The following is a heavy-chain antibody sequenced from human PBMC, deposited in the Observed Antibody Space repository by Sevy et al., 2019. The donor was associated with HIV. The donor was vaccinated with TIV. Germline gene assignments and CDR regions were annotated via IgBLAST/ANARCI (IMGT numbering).Heavy chain of an antibody. J-gene: IGHJ6*02. CDR2: IYPGDPNP. CDR1: GYSFSHYW. CDR3: ARRNGFEPYSYYAMDV. D-gene: IGHD5-12*01. Sequence: KRGESLKISCEGSGYSFSHYWIAWVRQMPEKGLEWMGIIYPGDPNPTYSPSFQGQVTISADKSTNIAYPQWSRLMASATATYYCARRNGFEPYSYYAMDVWGQGTTVTVSS. V-gene: IGHV5-51*01.